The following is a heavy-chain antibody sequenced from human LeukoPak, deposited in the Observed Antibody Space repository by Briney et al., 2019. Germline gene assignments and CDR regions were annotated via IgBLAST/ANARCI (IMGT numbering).Heavy chain of an antibody. CDR2: IYYSGST. Sequence: SETLSLTCTVSGGSISSSSHYWGWIRQPPGKGLEWIGSIYYSGSTYYNPSLKSRVTISVDTSKNQFSLKLSSVTAADTAVYHCARQGWGQNWFDPWGQGTLVTVSS. CDR1: GGSISSSSHY. J-gene: IGHJ5*02. CDR3: ARQGWGQNWFDP. D-gene: IGHD7-27*01. V-gene: IGHV4-39*01.